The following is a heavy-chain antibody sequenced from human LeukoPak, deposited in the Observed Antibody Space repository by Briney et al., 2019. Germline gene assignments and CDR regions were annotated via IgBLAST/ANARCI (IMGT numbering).Heavy chain of an antibody. V-gene: IGHV4-34*01. CDR1: GGSFSGYY. CDR3: ARDSSGTDLFEY. J-gene: IGHJ4*02. CDR2: INHSGST. D-gene: IGHD1-26*01. Sequence: SETLSLTCAVYGGSFSGYYWSWIRQPPGKGLEWIGEINHSGSTNYNPSLKSRVTISVDTSKNQFSLKLSSVTAADTAVYYCARDSSGTDLFEYWGQGTLVTVSS.